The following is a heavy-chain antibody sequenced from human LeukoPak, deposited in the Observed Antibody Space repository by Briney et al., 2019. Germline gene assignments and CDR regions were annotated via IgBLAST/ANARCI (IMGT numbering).Heavy chain of an antibody. CDR3: ARGYYYGSGSYLLDP. Sequence: SETLSLTCTVSGGSISSSSYYWGWIRQPPGKGLEWIGSIYYSGSTYYNPSLKSRVTISVDTSKNQFSLKLSSVTAADTAVYYCARGYYYGSGSYLLDPWGQGTLVTVSS. D-gene: IGHD3-10*01. V-gene: IGHV4-39*07. CDR1: GGSISSSSYY. J-gene: IGHJ5*02. CDR2: IYYSGST.